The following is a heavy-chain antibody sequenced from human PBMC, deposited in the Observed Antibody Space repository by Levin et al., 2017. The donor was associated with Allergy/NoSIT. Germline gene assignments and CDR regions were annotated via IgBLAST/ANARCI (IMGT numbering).Heavy chain of an antibody. J-gene: IGHJ4*02. CDR1: GYVFINYA. Sequence: ASVKVSCKASGYVFINYAISWVRQAPGQGLEWMGWVRAHNCDTKYAQKFQGRVTMTTDTSTSTAYMEMRNLRADDTAVYFCARVWEPGNLDDWGQGTLVTVSA. CDR3: ARVWEPGNLDD. CDR2: VRAHNCDT. V-gene: IGHV1-18*01. D-gene: IGHD1-14*01.